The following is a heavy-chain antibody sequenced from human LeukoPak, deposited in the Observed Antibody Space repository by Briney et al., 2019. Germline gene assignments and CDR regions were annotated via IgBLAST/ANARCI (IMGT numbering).Heavy chain of an antibody. J-gene: IGHJ4*02. CDR2: ISAYNGNT. CDR1: GYTFTSYG. V-gene: IGHV1-18*01. CDR3: ARGTQIAAAGISSY. Sequence: ASVKVSCKASGYTFTSYGISWVRQAPGQGLEWMGWISAYNGNTNYAQKLQGRVTMTTDTSTSTAYTELRSLRSDDTAVYYCARGTQIAAAGISSYWGQGTLVTVSS. D-gene: IGHD6-13*01.